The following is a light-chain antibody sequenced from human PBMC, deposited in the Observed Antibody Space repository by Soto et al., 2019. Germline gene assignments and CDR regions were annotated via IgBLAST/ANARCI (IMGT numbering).Light chain of an antibody. Sequence: EIVMTQSPATLSVSPGERVTLSCRASQSVTSNIAWYQQKPGQTPRLLIFGASTRATGIPARFSGSGSGTDFTLIISCLQSEDFAVYYCYQYNNWSWMFGLGTKVEIK. CDR2: GAS. V-gene: IGKV3-15*01. J-gene: IGKJ1*01. CDR1: QSVTSN. CDR3: YQYNNWSWM.